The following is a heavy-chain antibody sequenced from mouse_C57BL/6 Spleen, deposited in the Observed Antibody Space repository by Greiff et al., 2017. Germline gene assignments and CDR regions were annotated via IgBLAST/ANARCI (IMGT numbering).Heavy chain of an antibody. Sequence: VKLMESGPGLVAPSQSLSITCTVSGFSLTSYGVHWVRQPPGKGLEWLVVIWSDGSTTYNSALKSRLSISKDNSKSQVFLKMNSLQTDDTAMYYCARHANYGSSFHWYFDVWGTGTTVTVSS. CDR2: IWSDGST. CDR3: ARHANYGSSFHWYFDV. CDR1: GFSLTSYG. V-gene: IGHV2-6-1*01. D-gene: IGHD1-1*01. J-gene: IGHJ1*03.